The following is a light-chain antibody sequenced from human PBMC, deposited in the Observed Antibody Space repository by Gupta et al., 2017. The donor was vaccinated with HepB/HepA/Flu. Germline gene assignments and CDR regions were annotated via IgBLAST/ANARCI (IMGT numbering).Light chain of an antibody. CDR1: QCISNF. CDR3: QQYDRTPWT. CDR2: AAS. J-gene: IGKJ1*01. V-gene: IGKV1-27*01. Sequence: GDRVTITCRASQCISNFLAWYQQKPGKIPKLLIFAASTLQSGVPSRFSGSGFGTDFTLTISSLQPEDVATYYCQQYDRTPWTLGQGTKVEIK.